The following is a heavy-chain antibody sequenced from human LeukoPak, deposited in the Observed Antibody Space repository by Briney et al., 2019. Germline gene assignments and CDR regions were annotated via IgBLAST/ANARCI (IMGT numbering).Heavy chain of an antibody. Sequence: GGSLRLFCAASGFTFSSYAMHWVRQAPGKGLEWVAVISYDGSNKYYADSVKGRFTISRDNSKNTLYLQMNSLRAEDTAVYYCASNYDSSGYGHDYWGQGTLVTVSS. V-gene: IGHV3-30-3*01. CDR1: GFTFSSYA. D-gene: IGHD3-22*01. J-gene: IGHJ4*02. CDR2: ISYDGSNK. CDR3: ASNYDSSGYGHDY.